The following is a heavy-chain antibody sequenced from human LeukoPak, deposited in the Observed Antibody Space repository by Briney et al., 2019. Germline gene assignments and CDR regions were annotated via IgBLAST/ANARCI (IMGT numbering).Heavy chain of an antibody. CDR1: GGSISSSSYY. CDR2: IYYSGST. Sequence: SETLSLTCTVSGGSISSSSYYWGWIRQPPGKGLEWIGSIYYSGSTYYNPSLKSRVTISVDRSKNQFSLKLSSVTAADTAVYYCARVGCSSTSCYSPLGFDPWGQGTLVTVSS. CDR3: ARVGCSSTSCYSPLGFDP. J-gene: IGHJ5*02. D-gene: IGHD2-2*01. V-gene: IGHV4-39*07.